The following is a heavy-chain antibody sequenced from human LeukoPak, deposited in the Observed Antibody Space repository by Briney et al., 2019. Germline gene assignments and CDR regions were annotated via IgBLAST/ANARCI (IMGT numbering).Heavy chain of an antibody. D-gene: IGHD3-10*01. J-gene: IGHJ6*02. Sequence: PGGSLRLFCAASGFTFSSYSMNWVRQAPGKGLEWVSSISSSSSYIYYADSVKGRFTISRDNAKNSLYLQMNSLRAEDTALYYCAKDLVTMVRGVISYGMDVWGQGTTVTVSS. CDR2: ISSSSSYI. V-gene: IGHV3-21*04. CDR3: AKDLVTMVRGVISYGMDV. CDR1: GFTFSSYS.